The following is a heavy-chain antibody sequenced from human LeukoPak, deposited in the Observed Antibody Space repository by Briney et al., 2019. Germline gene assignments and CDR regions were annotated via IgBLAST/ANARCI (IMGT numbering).Heavy chain of an antibody. J-gene: IGHJ4*02. V-gene: IGHV4-34*01. CDR1: GGSFSGYY. Sequence: SETLSLTCAVYGGSFSGYYWSGIRQPPGKGLEWIGEINHSGSTNYNPSLKSRVTISVDTSKNQFSLKLSSVTAADTAVYYCARGLKSYSSGYYFDYWGQGTLVTVSS. D-gene: IGHD3-22*01. CDR3: ARGLKSYSSGYYFDY. CDR2: INHSGST.